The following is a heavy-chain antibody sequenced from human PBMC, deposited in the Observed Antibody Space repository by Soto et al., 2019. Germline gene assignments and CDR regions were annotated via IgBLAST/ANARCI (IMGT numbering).Heavy chain of an antibody. J-gene: IGHJ4*02. Sequence: PSETLSLTCTVSGGSISTDYWSWIRQPPGKGLEWIGFIYYSGSSSYNPSLKSRATISIDSSKNQFSLKLSSVSAADTAVYYCARRRSGPTFFDYWGQGTLVTVSS. V-gene: IGHV4-59*08. D-gene: IGHD3-10*01. CDR2: IYYSGSS. CDR3: ARRRSGPTFFDY. CDR1: GGSISTDY.